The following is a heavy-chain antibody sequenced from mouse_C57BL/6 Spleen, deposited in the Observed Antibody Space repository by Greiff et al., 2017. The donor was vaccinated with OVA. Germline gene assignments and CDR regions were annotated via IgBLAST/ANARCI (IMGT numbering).Heavy chain of an antibody. D-gene: IGHD2-3*01. J-gene: IGHJ4*01. V-gene: IGHV1-64*01. CDR1: GYTFTSYW. CDR3: ASEGCLLRRAMDY. CDR2: IHPNSGST. Sequence: QVQLQQPGAELVKPGASVKLSCKASGYTFTSYWMHWVKQRPGQGLEWIGMIHPNSGSTNYNEKFKSKATLTVDKSSSTAYMQLSSLTSEDSAVYYCASEGCLLRRAMDYWGQGTSVTVSS.